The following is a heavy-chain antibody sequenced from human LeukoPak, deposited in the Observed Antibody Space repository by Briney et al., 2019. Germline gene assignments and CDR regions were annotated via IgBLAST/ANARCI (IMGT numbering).Heavy chain of an antibody. CDR1: GGSMSGYY. J-gene: IGHJ5*01. CDR3: ARRRVYSGSGEFDF. Sequence: SETLSLTCIVSGGSMSGYYWSWIRQPPGKGLEWIGYIHYSGTTNYNPSLKSRVTNSLDTSRNQFSLKLRSVTTADTAVYYCARRRVYSGSGEFDFWGQGTLVTVSS. D-gene: IGHD5-12*01. CDR2: IHYSGTT. V-gene: IGHV4-59*01.